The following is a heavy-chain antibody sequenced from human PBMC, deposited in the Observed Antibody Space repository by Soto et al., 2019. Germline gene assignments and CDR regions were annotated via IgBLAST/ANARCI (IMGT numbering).Heavy chain of an antibody. V-gene: IGHV1-69*12. CDR3: ARDQGLVAALTPHNWLDP. J-gene: IGHJ5*02. D-gene: IGHD6-13*01. CDR1: GGTFINYA. Sequence: QVQLVQSGTEVKKPGSSVKVSCEASGGTFINYAFTWVRQAPGHGLEWMGGITPIVGTRNYAQKFQGRVRITADEPTSTVYMELSSLKSDDTAVYYCARDQGLVAALTPHNWLDPWGQGTLVTVSS. CDR2: ITPIVGTR.